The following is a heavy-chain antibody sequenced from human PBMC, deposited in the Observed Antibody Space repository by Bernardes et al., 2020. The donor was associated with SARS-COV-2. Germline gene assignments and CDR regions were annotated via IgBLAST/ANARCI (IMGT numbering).Heavy chain of an antibody. CDR1: GYTLTEFS. Sequence: ASVKVSCKVSGYTLTEFSMHWVRQAPGKGLEWLGGFDPEHGKTIYAQKFQGRVTMTEDTSTDTAYMELSSLRSEDTAVYYCAKELAYGTTWRDYKYYFGMDVWGQGTTVTVSS. V-gene: IGHV1-24*01. D-gene: IGHD3-10*01. CDR2: FDPEHGKT. CDR3: AKELAYGTTWRDYKYYFGMDV. J-gene: IGHJ6*02.